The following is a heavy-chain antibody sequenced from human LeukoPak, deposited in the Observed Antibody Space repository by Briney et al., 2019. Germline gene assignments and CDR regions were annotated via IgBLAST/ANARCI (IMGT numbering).Heavy chain of an antibody. V-gene: IGHV3-53*01. CDR3: AKSGLNRFDY. CDR1: GFTVSSNS. J-gene: IGHJ4*02. CDR2: IYSDNT. D-gene: IGHD2-15*01. Sequence: GGSLRLSCTVSGFTVSSNSMSWVRQAPGKGLEWVSFIYSDNTHYSDSVKGRFTISRDNSKNTLYLQMNSLRAEDTAVYYCAKSGLNRFDYWGQGTLVTVSS.